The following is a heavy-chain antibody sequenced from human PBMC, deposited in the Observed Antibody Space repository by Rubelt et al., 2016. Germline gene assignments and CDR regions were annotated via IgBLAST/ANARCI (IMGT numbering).Heavy chain of an antibody. CDR3: ARDKGYASDY. CDR1: GFTVSSNY. CDR2: IYSGGGT. D-gene: IGHD1-1*01. V-gene: IGHV3-66*01. J-gene: IGHJ4*02. Sequence: EVQLVESGGGLVQLGGSLRLSCAASGFTVSSNYMSWVRQAPGKGLEWVSVIYSGGGTYYAASGMGRLTISRDNSKNTLFLQMNSLRDEDTAVYYCARDKGYASDYWGQGTLVTVSS.